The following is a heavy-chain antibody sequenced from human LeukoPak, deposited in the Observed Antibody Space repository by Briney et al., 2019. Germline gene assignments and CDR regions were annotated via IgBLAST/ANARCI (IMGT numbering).Heavy chain of an antibody. CDR1: GFTFDDYT. Sequence: QPGGSLRLSCAASGFTFDDYTMPWVRQAPGKGLEWVSLISWDSGSRYYADSVRGRFTISRDNSKDSLYLQMNSLTTEDTALYYCAKDMGYFNSGPDSGLDNWGQGTLVTVSS. CDR3: AKDMGYFNSGPDSGLDN. CDR2: ISWDSGSR. J-gene: IGHJ4*02. V-gene: IGHV3-43*01. D-gene: IGHD2/OR15-2a*01.